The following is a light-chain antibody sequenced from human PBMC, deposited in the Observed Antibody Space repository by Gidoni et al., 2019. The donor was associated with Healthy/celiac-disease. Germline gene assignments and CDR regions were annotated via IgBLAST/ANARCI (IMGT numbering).Light chain of an antibody. V-gene: IGLV1-44*01. CDR1: SSNIGSNT. CDR3: AAWDDSLNGVV. CDR2: SNK. Sequence: QSVLTQPPSASGTPGQRFTISCSGSSSNIGSNTVNWYQQIPGTAPKLLIYSNKQRPSGVPDRFSGSKSGTSASLAISGLQSEDEADYYCAAWDDSLNGVVFGGGTKLTVL. J-gene: IGLJ2*01.